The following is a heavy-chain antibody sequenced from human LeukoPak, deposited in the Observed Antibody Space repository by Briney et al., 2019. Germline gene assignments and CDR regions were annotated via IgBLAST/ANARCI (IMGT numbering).Heavy chain of an antibody. V-gene: IGHV4-31*03. D-gene: IGHD1-14*01. Sequence: PSETLSLTCTVSGGSFSSGGFYWNWIRQHPGKGLEFIAYIYYSGNTYYNPSLKSRVTISLDTSKNQFSLKLRSVTAADTAVYYCARDPIGMAYFDYWGQGTLVTVSS. CDR2: IYYSGNT. J-gene: IGHJ4*02. CDR1: GGSFSSGGFY. CDR3: ARDPIGMAYFDY.